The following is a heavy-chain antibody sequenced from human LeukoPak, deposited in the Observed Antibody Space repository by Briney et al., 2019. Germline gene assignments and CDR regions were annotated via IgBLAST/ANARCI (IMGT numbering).Heavy chain of an antibody. D-gene: IGHD1-26*01. J-gene: IGHJ4*02. CDR1: GFTFSSYA. CDR3: ATAIYSGSKHSTRGVGY. V-gene: IGHV3-30-3*01. Sequence: PGGSLRLSCAASGFTFSSYAMHWVRQAPGKGLEWVAVISYDGSNKYYADSVKGRFTISRDNSKNTLYLQMNSLRAEDTAVYYCATAIYSGSKHSTRGVGYWGQGTLVTVSS. CDR2: ISYDGSNK.